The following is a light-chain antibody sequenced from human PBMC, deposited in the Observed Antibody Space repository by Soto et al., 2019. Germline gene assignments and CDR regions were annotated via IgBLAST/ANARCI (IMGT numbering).Light chain of an antibody. CDR1: SSDVGGHDY. CDR2: EVR. Sequence: QSVLTQPASVSGSPGQSITISCTGTSSDVGGHDYVSWYQQHPGKAPKLIIYEVRNRPSGVSNRFSGSKSGNTASLTISGLQAEDEADYYCSSYTTRSSSVFGTGTKVTVL. J-gene: IGLJ1*01. V-gene: IGLV2-14*01. CDR3: SSYTTRSSSV.